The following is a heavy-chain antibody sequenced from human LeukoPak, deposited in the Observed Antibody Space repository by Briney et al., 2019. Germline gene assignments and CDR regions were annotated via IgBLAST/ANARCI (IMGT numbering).Heavy chain of an antibody. V-gene: IGHV3-49*03. CDR2: IRSKAYGGTI. CDR3: TRDYGYRGYVGAFDI. Sequence: PGGSLRLSCTASGFTFGDYAMSWFRQAPGKGLEWVGFIRSKAYGGTIEYAASVKGRFTISRDDSKSTAYLQMNSLKTEDTAVYYCTRDYGYRGYVGAFDIWGQGTMVTVSS. J-gene: IGHJ3*02. CDR1: GFTFGDYA. D-gene: IGHD5-12*01.